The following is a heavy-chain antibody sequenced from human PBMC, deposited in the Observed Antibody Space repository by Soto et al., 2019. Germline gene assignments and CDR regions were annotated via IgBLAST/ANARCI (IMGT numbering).Heavy chain of an antibody. V-gene: IGHV3-30-3*01. CDR1: GFTFSRYA. D-gene: IGHD6-13*01. J-gene: IGHJ6*02. CDR2: ISYDGNKN. Sequence: QVQLVESGGGVVQPGRSLRLSCAASGFTFSRYAMHWVRQAPGKGLQWVAVISYDGNKNYYADSVTGRFTISRDNSKNTLYLQMNSLRAEDTAVYYCARDQMTEGKQPHYYYFYTLDVWGQGTTVTVSS. CDR3: ARDQMTEGKQPHYYYFYTLDV.